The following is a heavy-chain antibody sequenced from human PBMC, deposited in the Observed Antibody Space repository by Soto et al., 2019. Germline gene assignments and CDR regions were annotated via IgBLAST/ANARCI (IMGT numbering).Heavy chain of an antibody. CDR2: ISGSGGST. J-gene: IGHJ4*02. Sequence: EVQLLESGGGLVQPGGSLRLSCAASGFTFSSYAMSWVRQVPGKGLEWVSAISGSGGSTYYADSVKGRFTISRDNSKNTLDLQINSLRAEDTAVYYCVSYSRHPDYWGRGALVTVSS. CDR1: GFTFSSYA. CDR3: VSYSRHPDY. D-gene: IGHD2-15*01. V-gene: IGHV3-23*01.